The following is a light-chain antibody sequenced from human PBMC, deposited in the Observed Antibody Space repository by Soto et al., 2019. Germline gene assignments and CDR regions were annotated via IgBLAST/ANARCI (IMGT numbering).Light chain of an antibody. Sequence: EIVLTQSPATLSLYTGERATLSCRASQSVSSYLAWYQQKPGQAPRLLIYDASNRATGIPARFSGSGSGTDFTLTISSLEPEDFAVYYCQQRSNWPLTFGGGTKVDI. CDR2: DAS. J-gene: IGKJ4*01. CDR3: QQRSNWPLT. V-gene: IGKV3-11*01. CDR1: QSVSSY.